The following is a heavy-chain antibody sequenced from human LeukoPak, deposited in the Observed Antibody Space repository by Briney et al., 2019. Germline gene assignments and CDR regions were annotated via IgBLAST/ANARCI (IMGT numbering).Heavy chain of an antibody. D-gene: IGHD2/OR15-2a*01. Sequence: GGSLRLSCAASGFTVSSNYMSWVRQAPGKGLEWVSVIYSGGSTYYADSVKGRFTISRDNSKNTLYLQMNSLRAEDTAVYYCTRDASTSLFNWGQGTLVTVSS. V-gene: IGHV3-53*01. CDR3: TRDASTSLFN. CDR1: GFTVSSNY. CDR2: IYSGGST. J-gene: IGHJ1*01.